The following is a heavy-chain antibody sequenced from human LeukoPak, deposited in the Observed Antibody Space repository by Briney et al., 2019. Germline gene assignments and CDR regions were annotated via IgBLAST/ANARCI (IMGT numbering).Heavy chain of an antibody. CDR3: ARSFLRYETFDN. J-gene: IGHJ4*02. V-gene: IGHV3-21*01. CDR1: GFTFSSYS. Sequence: GGSLRLSCAASGFTFSSYSINWVRQAPGKGLEWVSSISSSSSYIYYAHSVKGRFTISRDNAKNSLYLQMNSLRAEDTAVYYCARSFLRYETFDNWGQGTLVTVSS. D-gene: IGHD2-2*01. CDR2: ISSSSSYI.